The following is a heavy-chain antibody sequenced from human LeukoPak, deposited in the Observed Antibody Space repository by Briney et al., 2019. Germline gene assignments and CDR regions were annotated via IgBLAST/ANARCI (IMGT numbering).Heavy chain of an antibody. CDR1: GFTLSSYW. J-gene: IGHJ6*03. Sequence: GGSLRLSCAASGFTLSSYWMSWVRQAPGKGLEWVANIKQDGSEKYYVDSVKGRFTISRDNAKNSLYLQMNSLRAEDTAVYYCVRVLLWFGEPYYMDVWGKGTTVTDSS. V-gene: IGHV3-7*04. CDR3: VRVLLWFGEPYYMDV. D-gene: IGHD3-10*01. CDR2: IKQDGSEK.